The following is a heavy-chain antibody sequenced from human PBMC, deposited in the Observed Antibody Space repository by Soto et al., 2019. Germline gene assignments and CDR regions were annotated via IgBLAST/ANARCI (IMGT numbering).Heavy chain of an antibody. CDR3: ARVGWELPPRHYYYYGMDV. V-gene: IGHV3-30-3*01. CDR1: GFTFSSYA. J-gene: IGHJ6*02. CDR2: ISYDGSNK. D-gene: IGHD1-26*01. Sequence: GGSLRLSCAASGFTFSSYAMHWVRQAPGKGLEWVAVISYDGSNKYYADSVKGRFTISRDNSKNTLYLQMNSLRAEDTAVYYCARVGWELPPRHYYYYGMDVWGQGTTVTVSS.